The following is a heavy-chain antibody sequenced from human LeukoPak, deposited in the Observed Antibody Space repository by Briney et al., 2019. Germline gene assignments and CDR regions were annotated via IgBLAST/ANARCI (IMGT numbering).Heavy chain of an antibody. D-gene: IGHD3-10*01. CDR1: GFTFSSYG. CDR3: AKEWYYYGSGSYGDFQH. V-gene: IGHV3-30*18. Sequence: GRSLRLSCAASGFTFSSYGIHWVRQAPGKGLEWVAVISYDGINKYYAESVKGRFTISRDNSKNTLYLEMNSLRVEDTAVYYCAKEWYYYGSGSYGDFQHWGQGTLVTVSS. J-gene: IGHJ1*01. CDR2: ISYDGINK.